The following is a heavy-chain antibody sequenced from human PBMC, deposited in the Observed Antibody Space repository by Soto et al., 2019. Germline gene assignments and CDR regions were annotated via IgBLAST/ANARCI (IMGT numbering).Heavy chain of an antibody. J-gene: IGHJ4*02. CDR3: APVGITGTTGFYY. Sequence: ASVKVSCKASGYTFIGYYIHWVRQAPGEGLEWMGWINPNSGDTKYAQKFQARVTMTRDTSISTAYMELSRLRSDDTAVYYCAPVGITGTTGFYYWGQGTPVTVYS. CDR1: GYTFIGYY. V-gene: IGHV1-2*02. CDR2: INPNSGDT. D-gene: IGHD1-7*01.